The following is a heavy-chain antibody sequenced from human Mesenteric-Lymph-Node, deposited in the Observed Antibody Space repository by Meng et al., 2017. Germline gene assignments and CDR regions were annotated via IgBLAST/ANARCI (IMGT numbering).Heavy chain of an antibody. D-gene: IGHD3-10*01. CDR1: GYTFTGYY. Sequence: QVPLVESGAEVKKPGASVKVSCKASGYTFTGYYMHWVRQAPGQGLEWMGWMSPNTGNTGYAQKFQGRVTMTSDTSMSTAYMELSALSSEDTAVYYCARDPEFAYWGQGTLVTVSS. CDR2: MSPNTGNT. J-gene: IGHJ4*02. V-gene: IGHV1-8*02. CDR3: ARDPEFAY.